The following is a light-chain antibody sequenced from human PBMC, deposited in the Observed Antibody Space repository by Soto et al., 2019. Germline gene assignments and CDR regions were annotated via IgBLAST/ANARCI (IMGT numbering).Light chain of an antibody. CDR3: CSYAGNSEV. CDR1: SGDVGSYNL. Sequence: QSALTQPASVSGSPGQSITIPCTGTSGDVGSYNLVSWYQQHPGKAPKLLICEVTERPSGVSNRFSGSKSGNTASLTISGLQPDDEADYYCCSYAGNSEVFGTGTKLTVL. V-gene: IGLV2-23*02. J-gene: IGLJ1*01. CDR2: EVT.